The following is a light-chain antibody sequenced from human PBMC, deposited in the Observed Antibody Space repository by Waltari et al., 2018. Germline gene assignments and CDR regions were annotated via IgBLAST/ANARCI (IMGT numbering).Light chain of an antibody. CDR3: QQSYSTPQT. J-gene: IGKJ1*01. CDR2: WAS. V-gene: IGKV4-1*01. Sequence: DIVMTQSPDSLAVSLGERATINCKSSQSVLFNSNNKNYLAWYQQKPGQPPKLLIYWASTRESGVPDRFSGSGSGTDFVLTISSLQAEDVAVYYCQQSYSTPQTFGQGTKVEIK. CDR1: QSVLFNSNNKNY.